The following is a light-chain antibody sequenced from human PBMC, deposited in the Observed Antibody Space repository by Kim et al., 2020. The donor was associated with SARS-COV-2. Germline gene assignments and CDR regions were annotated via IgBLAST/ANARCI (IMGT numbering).Light chain of an antibody. J-gene: IGKJ5*01. Sequence: AIQMTQSPSSLSVSVGARVTITCRASQGIRHDLGWYQQKPGKAPKLLIFAASTLQNGVPSRFSGNGSGTDFTLTISDLQPEDFAVYYCLQDYSYPLTFGQGTRLEIK. CDR2: AAS. V-gene: IGKV1-6*01. CDR1: QGIRHD. CDR3: LQDYSYPLT.